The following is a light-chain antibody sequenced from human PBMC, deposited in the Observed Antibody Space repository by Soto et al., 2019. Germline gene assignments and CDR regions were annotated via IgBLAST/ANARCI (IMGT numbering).Light chain of an antibody. CDR1: QSISSSY. Sequence: ESVLTQSPGTLSLSPGEGGTLSCRASQSISSSYLAWYQQKPGQTPRLLIYGASSRATGIPDRFSGSGSGTDFTLTISRLEPEDFAMYYCQQYGSSPLTFGGGTKVEIK. CDR3: QQYGSSPLT. CDR2: GAS. J-gene: IGKJ4*01. V-gene: IGKV3-20*01.